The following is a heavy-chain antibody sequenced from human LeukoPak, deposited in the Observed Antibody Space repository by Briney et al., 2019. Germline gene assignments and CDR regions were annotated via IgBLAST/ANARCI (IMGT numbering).Heavy chain of an antibody. CDR1: GGSISSSSYY. CDR2: IYYSGST. CDR3: ARHGGITIFGVVINPPLFDY. D-gene: IGHD3-3*01. J-gene: IGHJ4*02. Sequence: PSETLSLTCTVPGGSISSSSYYWGWIRQPPGKGLEWIGSIYYSGSTYYNPSLKSRVTISVDTSKNQFSLKLSSVTAADTAVYYCARHGGITIFGVVINPPLFDYWGQGTLVTVSS. V-gene: IGHV4-39*01.